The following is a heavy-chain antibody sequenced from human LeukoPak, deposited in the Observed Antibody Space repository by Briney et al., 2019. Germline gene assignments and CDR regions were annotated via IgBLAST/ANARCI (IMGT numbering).Heavy chain of an antibody. Sequence: PGGSLRLSCAASGSTVSSNYMSWVRQAPGKGLEWVSVIYSGGTTYYADSVKGRFTISRDNSKNTLYLQMNSLRAEDTAVYYCARVKATGAFDIWGQGTMVTVSS. CDR2: IYSGGTT. CDR1: GSTVSSNY. D-gene: IGHD1-14*01. V-gene: IGHV3-53*01. J-gene: IGHJ3*02. CDR3: ARVKATGAFDI.